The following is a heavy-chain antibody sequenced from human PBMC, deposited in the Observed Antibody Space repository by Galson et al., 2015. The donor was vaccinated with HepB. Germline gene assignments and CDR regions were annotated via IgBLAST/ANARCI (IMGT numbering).Heavy chain of an antibody. CDR2: IDPDNGAP. J-gene: IGHJ5*02. Sequence: SVKVSCKGSGYTFIDHYIHWVRQAPGQGLEWMGQIDPDNGAPIYAQRFQGRVNITRDTSISTAYMELSRRRSDDTAVYYCARLGRVRLAGLLRASFDPWAREPWSSSPQ. D-gene: IGHD6-19*01. CDR3: ARLGRVRLAGLLRASFDP. V-gene: IGHV1-2*06. CDR1: GYTFIDHY.